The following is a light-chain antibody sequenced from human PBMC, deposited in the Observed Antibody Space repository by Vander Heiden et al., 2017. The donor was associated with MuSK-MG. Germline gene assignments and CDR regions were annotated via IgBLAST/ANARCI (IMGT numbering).Light chain of an antibody. CDR1: QSVDTY. CDR2: DAS. V-gene: IGKV3-11*01. Sequence: EIVLTQSPATLSLSPGERATLSCRASQSVDTYLAWFQQTPGQAPRLLIYDASTSASGTPARFSGCGSGTDFTLTISSLEPEDFAVFYCQQRSYWPLTFGGGTKVE. CDR3: QQRSYWPLT. J-gene: IGKJ4*01.